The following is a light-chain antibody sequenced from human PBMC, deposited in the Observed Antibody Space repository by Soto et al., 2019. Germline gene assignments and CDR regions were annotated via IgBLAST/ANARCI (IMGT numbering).Light chain of an antibody. Sequence: EIVLTQSPGTLSLSPGERATLSCRASQSVSSSYLAWYQQKSAQAPRLLIYGASSRATGIPDRFSGSGSGTDFTLTISRLEPEDFAVYYCQQYGTSPFTFGPGTKVDIK. CDR2: GAS. V-gene: IGKV3-20*01. CDR3: QQYGTSPFT. CDR1: QSVSSSY. J-gene: IGKJ3*01.